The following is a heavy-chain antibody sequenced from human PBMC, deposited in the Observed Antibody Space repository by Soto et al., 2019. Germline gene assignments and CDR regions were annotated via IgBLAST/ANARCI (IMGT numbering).Heavy chain of an antibody. CDR2: ITGTGGNT. CDR3: ARIRGYCYGLDV. V-gene: IGHV3-23*01. J-gene: IGHJ6*02. CDR1: GFPLSTYG. Sequence: EVQLLESGGGLVQPGGSLRLSCAASGFPLSTYGMTWVRQAPGKGLEWVSAITGTGGNTYYVDSVKGRFTSSRDNSKNMLYPQVNSLRVEDTAVYYCARIRGYCYGLDVWGQGTTVTVSS.